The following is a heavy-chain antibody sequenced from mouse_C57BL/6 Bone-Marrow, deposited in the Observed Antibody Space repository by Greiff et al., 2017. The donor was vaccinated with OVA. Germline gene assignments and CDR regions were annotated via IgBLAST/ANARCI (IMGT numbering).Heavy chain of an antibody. J-gene: IGHJ4*01. D-gene: IGHD2-5*01. V-gene: IGHV5-17*01. CDR3: ARPYSNPYYAMDY. Sequence: EVMLVESGGGLVKPGGSLKLSCAASGFTFSDYGMHWVRQAPEKGLEWVAYISSGSSTIYYADTVKGRFTISRDNAKNTLFLQMTSLRSEDTAMYYCARPYSNPYYAMDYWGQGTSVTVSS. CDR2: ISSGSSTI. CDR1: GFTFSDYG.